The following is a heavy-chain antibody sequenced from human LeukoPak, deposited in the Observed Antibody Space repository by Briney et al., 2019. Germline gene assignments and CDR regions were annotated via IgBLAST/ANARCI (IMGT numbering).Heavy chain of an antibody. CDR2: IYYSGST. CDR3: ARDVREGYYDSSGYYTDY. D-gene: IGHD3-22*01. V-gene: IGHV4-59*01. CDR1: GGSISSYY. Sequence: PSETLSLTCTVSGGSISSYYWSWIRQPPGKGLEWIGYIYYSGSTNYYPSLKSRVTISVDTSKNQFSLKLSSVTAADTAVYYCARDVREGYYDSSGYYTDYWGQGTLVTVSS. J-gene: IGHJ4*02.